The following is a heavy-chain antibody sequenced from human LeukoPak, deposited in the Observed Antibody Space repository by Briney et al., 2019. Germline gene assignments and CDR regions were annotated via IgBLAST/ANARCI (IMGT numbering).Heavy chain of an antibody. CDR2: ISSSSSYI. V-gene: IGHV3-21*01. Sequence: GGSLRLSCAASGFTFSSYSMNWVRQAPGKGLEWVSSISSSSSYIYYADSVKGRFTISRDNAKNSPYLQMNSLRAEDTAVYYCARVWVNWFDPWGQGTLVSVSS. CDR1: GFTFSSYS. J-gene: IGHJ5*02. D-gene: IGHD7-27*01. CDR3: ARVWVNWFDP.